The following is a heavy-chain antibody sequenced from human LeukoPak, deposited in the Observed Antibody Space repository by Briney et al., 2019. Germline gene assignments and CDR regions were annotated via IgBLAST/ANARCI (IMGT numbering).Heavy chain of an antibody. V-gene: IGHV4-30-4*01. CDR3: ARHRRRTYYYDSSGYYPTYYFDY. CDR1: GGSISSGDYY. D-gene: IGHD3-22*01. J-gene: IGHJ4*02. Sequence: SETLSLTCTVSGGSISSGDYYWSWIRQPPGKGLEWIGYIYYSGSTYYNPSLKSRVTISVDTSKNQFSLKLSSVTAADTAVYYCARHRRRTYYYDSSGYYPTYYFDYWGQGTLVTVSS. CDR2: IYYSGST.